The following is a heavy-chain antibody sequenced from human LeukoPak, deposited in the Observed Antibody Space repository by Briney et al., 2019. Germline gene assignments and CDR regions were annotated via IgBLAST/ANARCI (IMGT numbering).Heavy chain of an antibody. CDR3: ARKSGSYYVNAFDI. Sequence: SETLSLTCAVYGGSFSGYYWSWIRQPPGKGLEWIGEINHSGSTNYNPSLKSRVTISVDTSKNQFSLKLSSVTAADTAVYYCARKSGSYYVNAFDIWGQGTMVTVSS. D-gene: IGHD1-26*01. V-gene: IGHV4-34*01. J-gene: IGHJ3*02. CDR1: GGSFSGYY. CDR2: INHSGST.